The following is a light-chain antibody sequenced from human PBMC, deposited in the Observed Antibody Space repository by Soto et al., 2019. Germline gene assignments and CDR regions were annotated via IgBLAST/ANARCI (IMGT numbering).Light chain of an antibody. CDR3: SSYTRSSAHLYV. CDR2: DVS. J-gene: IGLJ1*01. CDR1: SSDVGGYNY. V-gene: IGLV2-14*01. Sequence: QSALTQPASVSGSPGQSITISCTGTSSDVGGYNYVSWYQQHPGKAPKLMIYDVSNRPSGVSNRFSGSKSGNTASLTISGLQADDEGDYYCSSYTRSSAHLYVFGAGTKLTVL.